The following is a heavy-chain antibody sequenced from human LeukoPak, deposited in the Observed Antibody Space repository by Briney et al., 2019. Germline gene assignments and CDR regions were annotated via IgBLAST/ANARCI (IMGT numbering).Heavy chain of an antibody. J-gene: IGHJ3*02. CDR1: GGSISSYY. CDR2: IYYSGST. V-gene: IGHV4-59*01. Sequence: PSETLSLTCTVSGGSISSYYWSWIRQPPGKGLEWIGYIYYSGSTNYNPSLKSRVTISVDTSKNQFSLKLSSVTAADTAVYYCARDLRVVRGVPGSAFDIWGQGTMVTVSS. D-gene: IGHD3-10*01. CDR3: ARDLRVVRGVPGSAFDI.